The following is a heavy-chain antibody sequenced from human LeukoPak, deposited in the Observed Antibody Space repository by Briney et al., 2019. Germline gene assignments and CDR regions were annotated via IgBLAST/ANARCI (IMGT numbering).Heavy chain of an antibody. Sequence: ASVKVSCKASGGTFSSYAISWVRQAPGQGLEWMGGIIPIFGTANYAQKFQGRVTITTDESTSTAYMELSSLRSEDTAVYYCARGSSSSWSHNWFDPWGQGTLVTASS. V-gene: IGHV1-69*05. CDR2: IIPIFGTA. CDR3: ARGSSSSWSHNWFDP. CDR1: GGTFSSYA. J-gene: IGHJ5*02. D-gene: IGHD6-13*01.